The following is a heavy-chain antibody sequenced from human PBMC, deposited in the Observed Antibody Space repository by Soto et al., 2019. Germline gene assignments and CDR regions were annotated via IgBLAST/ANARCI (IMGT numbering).Heavy chain of an antibody. Sequence: ASVKVSCKASGYTFTSYAMHWVRQAPGQRLEWMGWINAGNGNTKYSQKFQGRVTITRDTSASTAYMELSSLRSEDTAVYYCARLEVRGVNSDYWGQGTLVTVSS. J-gene: IGHJ4*02. CDR3: ARLEVRGVNSDY. CDR1: GYTFTSYA. CDR2: INAGNGNT. D-gene: IGHD3-10*01. V-gene: IGHV1-3*01.